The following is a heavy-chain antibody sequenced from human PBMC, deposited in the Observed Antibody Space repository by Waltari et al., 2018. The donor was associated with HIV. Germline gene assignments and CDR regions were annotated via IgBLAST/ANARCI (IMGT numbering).Heavy chain of an antibody. CDR2: IYYSGST. Sequence: QVQLQESGPGLVKPSETLSLTCTVSGGSISTYYWSWIRQPPGKGLEWIGYIYYSGSTNYNPSLKSRVNISVDTSKNQFSLKLSSVTAADTAVYYCARSHDSSGYYNFDYWGQGTLVTVSS. J-gene: IGHJ4*02. CDR1: GGSISTYY. CDR3: ARSHDSSGYYNFDY. V-gene: IGHV4-59*01. D-gene: IGHD3-22*01.